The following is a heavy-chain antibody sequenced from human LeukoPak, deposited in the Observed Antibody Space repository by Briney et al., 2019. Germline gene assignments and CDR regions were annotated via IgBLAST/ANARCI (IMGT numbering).Heavy chain of an antibody. CDR2: ISGSSSYI. Sequence: GGSLRLSCAASGFTFSGYDMNWVRQAPGKGLEWVSSISGSSSYIYYADSMKGRFTISRDNAKNSLYLQMNSLRSDDTAVYYCARDLPADYGDYRSGFDYWGQGTLVTVSS. D-gene: IGHD4-17*01. CDR1: GFTFSGYD. CDR3: ARDLPADYGDYRSGFDY. J-gene: IGHJ4*02. V-gene: IGHV3-21*04.